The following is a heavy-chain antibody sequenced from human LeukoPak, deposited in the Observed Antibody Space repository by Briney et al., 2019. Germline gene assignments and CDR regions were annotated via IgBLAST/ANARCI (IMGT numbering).Heavy chain of an antibody. J-gene: IGHJ6*02. Sequence: ASETLSLTCTVSGGSISSYYWSWIRQPPGKGLEWIGYIYYSGSTNYNPSLKSRVTISVDTSKNQFSLKLSSVTAADTAVYYCAREVYGYGDYETYYYYGMDVWGQGTTVTVSS. CDR2: IYYSGST. D-gene: IGHD4-17*01. CDR1: GGSISSYY. CDR3: AREVYGYGDYETYYYYGMDV. V-gene: IGHV4-59*01.